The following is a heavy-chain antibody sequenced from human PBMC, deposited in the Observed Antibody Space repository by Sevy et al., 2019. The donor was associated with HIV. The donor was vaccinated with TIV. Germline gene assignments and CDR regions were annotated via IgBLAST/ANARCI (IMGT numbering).Heavy chain of an antibody. Sequence: GGSLRLSCAASGFIFSSYEMNWVRQAPGKGLEWISYISNSGSALYYSDSVKGRFTISRDNAKNSLYLQMNSLRAEDTAVYYCARDLPPSATTVAHFDNWGQGTLVSVSS. CDR2: ISNSGSAL. CDR1: GFIFSSYE. CDR3: ARDLPPSATTVAHFDN. V-gene: IGHV3-48*03. D-gene: IGHD4-4*01. J-gene: IGHJ4*02.